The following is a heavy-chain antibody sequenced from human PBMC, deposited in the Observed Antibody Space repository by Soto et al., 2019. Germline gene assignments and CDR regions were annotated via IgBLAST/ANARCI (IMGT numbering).Heavy chain of an antibody. V-gene: IGHV5-51*01. J-gene: IGHJ6*02. CDR3: ARPLAHPSGAHYYYNGMDV. D-gene: IGHD4-17*01. CDR1: GYDFTSHW. Sequence: PGESLKISCQGSGYDFTSHWIGWVRQMPGKGLEWMGIIYPGDSDIRYGPSFQGQVTISADKSITTAYLQWSSLKASDSAIYYCARPLAHPSGAHYYYNGMDVWGQGTTVTVSS. CDR2: IYPGDSDI.